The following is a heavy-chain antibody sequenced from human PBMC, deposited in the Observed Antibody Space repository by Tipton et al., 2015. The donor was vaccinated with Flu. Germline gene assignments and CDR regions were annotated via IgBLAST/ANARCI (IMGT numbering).Heavy chain of an antibody. CDR2: IKHSGST. J-gene: IGHJ4*02. CDR1: GGSFSGYY. D-gene: IGHD3-10*01. CDR3: ARGLYGSGSYQRRYFDS. Sequence: TLSLTCAVYGGSFSGYYWNWIRQPPGKGLEWIGEIKHSGSTNYNPSLKSRVTISVDTSKNQFSLKLSSVTAADTAVYFCARGLYGSGSYQRRYFDSWGQGTLVTVSS. V-gene: IGHV4-34*01.